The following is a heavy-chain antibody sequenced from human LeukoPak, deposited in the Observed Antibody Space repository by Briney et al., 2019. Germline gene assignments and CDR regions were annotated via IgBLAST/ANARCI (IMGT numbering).Heavy chain of an antibody. CDR2: ISSSSSYI. D-gene: IGHD6-13*01. CDR3: ARPDEQQLVRDAFDI. CDR1: GFTFSLYS. Sequence: GGSLRLSCAASGFTFSLYSMNWVRQAPGKGLEWVSSISSSSSYIYYADSVKGRFTISRDNAKNSLYLQMNSLRAEDTAVYYCARPDEQQLVRDAFDIWGQGTMVTVSS. J-gene: IGHJ3*02. V-gene: IGHV3-21*01.